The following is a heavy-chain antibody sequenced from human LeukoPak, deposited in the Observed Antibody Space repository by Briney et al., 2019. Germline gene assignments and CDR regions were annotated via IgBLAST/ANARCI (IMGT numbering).Heavy chain of an antibody. D-gene: IGHD2-2*01. CDR2: INHSGST. CDR3: ARLLSGGSTSWAYYYYYYMDV. CDR1: GGSFSGYY. V-gene: IGHV4-34*01. J-gene: IGHJ6*03. Sequence: PSETLSLTCAVYGGSFSGYYWSWIRQPPGKGLEWIGEINHSGSTNYNPSLKSRVTISVDTSKNQFSLKLSSVTAADTAVYYCARLLSGGSTSWAYYYYYYMDVWGKGTTVTVSS.